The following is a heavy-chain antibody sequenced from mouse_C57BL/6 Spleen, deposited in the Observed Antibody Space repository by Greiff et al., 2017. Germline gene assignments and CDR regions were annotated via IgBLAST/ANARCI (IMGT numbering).Heavy chain of an antibody. D-gene: IGHD1-1*01. CDR1: GYSITSGYY. CDR3: ARNKGGDYYGSSPHAMDY. CDR2: ISYDGSN. J-gene: IGHJ4*01. Sequence: EVHLVESGPGLVKPSQSLSLTCSVTGYSITSGYYWTWIRQFPGNKLEWMGYISYDGSNNYNPSLKNRISITRDTSKNQFFLKLNSVTTEDTATYYCARNKGGDYYGSSPHAMDYWGQGTSVTVSS. V-gene: IGHV3-6*01.